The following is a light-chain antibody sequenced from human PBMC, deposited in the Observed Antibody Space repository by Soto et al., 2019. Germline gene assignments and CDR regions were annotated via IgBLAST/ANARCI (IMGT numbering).Light chain of an antibody. J-gene: IGKJ1*01. CDR3: QQYNNYWT. V-gene: IGKV1-5*01. CDR2: HAS. Sequence: DIQMTQSPSTLAASVGDRVTITCRASQSISSWLAWYQQKPGKAPKLLIYHASSLESGVPSRFSGSGSATEFTLTISRLQPDDFATYYCQQYNNYWTFGQGTRVEIK. CDR1: QSISSW.